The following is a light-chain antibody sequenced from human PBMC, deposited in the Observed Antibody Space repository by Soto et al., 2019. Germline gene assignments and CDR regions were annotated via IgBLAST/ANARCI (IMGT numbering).Light chain of an antibody. V-gene: IGKV1-12*02. CDR1: QGSSRW. J-gene: IGKJ4*01. Sequence: DLQMTQSPSSVSASVGDRVTITCRASQGSSRWLAWYQQKPGNAPKLLIYPASSLQSGVPSRFSGSGPGTECALTISRLQPEDFATYFCQQTTKFPFAFGGGTKVEIK. CDR3: QQTTKFPFA. CDR2: PAS.